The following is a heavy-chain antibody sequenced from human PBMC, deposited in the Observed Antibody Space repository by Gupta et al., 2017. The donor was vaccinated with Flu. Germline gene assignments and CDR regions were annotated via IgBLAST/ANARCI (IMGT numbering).Heavy chain of an antibody. V-gene: IGHV3-21*01. CDR3: ARVRNTAMVIDTGSFDY. J-gene: IGHJ4*02. Sequence: EVQLVESGGGLVKPGGSLRLSCAASGFTFSSYSMNWVRQAPGKGLEWVSSISSSSSYIYYADSVKGRFTISRDNAKNSLYLQMNSLRAEDTAVYYCARVRNTAMVIDTGSFDYWGQGTLVTVSS. CDR1: GFTFSSYS. CDR2: ISSSSSYI. D-gene: IGHD5-18*01.